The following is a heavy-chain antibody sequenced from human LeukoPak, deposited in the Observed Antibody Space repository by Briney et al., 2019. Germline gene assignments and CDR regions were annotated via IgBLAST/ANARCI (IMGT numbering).Heavy chain of an antibody. CDR2: MNPNSGGT. D-gene: IGHD3-22*01. CDR1: GYTFTDYY. J-gene: IGHJ3*02. Sequence: ASVRVSCKASGYTFTDYYMHWVRRAPGQGLEWMGWMNPNSGGTNYAQKFQGWVTMTRDTSISTAYMELRRLRSDDTAVYYCARDYYDSSGRGAFDIWGQGTMVTVSS. CDR3: ARDYYDSSGRGAFDI. V-gene: IGHV1-2*04.